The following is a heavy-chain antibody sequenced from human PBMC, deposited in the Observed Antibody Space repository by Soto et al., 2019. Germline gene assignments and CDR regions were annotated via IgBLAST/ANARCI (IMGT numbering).Heavy chain of an antibody. Sequence: GGSLRLSWGAAGSTFRSHSRNWVSQAPEKGQERVSHITSSSSYIYYADSEKGRFTISRDNAKNSLYLQMNSLRAEDTAVYYCARDGYCSGTSCSPYYYYYYMDVWGKGTTVTVSS. CDR2: ITSSSSYI. V-gene: IGHV3-21*05. D-gene: IGHD2-2*03. J-gene: IGHJ6*03. CDR1: GSTFRSHS. CDR3: ARDGYCSGTSCSPYYYYYYMDV.